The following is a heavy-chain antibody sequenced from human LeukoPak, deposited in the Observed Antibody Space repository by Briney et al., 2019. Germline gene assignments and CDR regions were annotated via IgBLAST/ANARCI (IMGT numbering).Heavy chain of an antibody. Sequence: PGGSLRLSCAASGFTFSDHEMLWVRQAPGKGLEWVSYISSSGSTTYYADSVKGRFTISRDNAKNSLYLQMNSLRAEDTAVYYCATAADSLTTVVTPGAFDMWGQGTMVTVSS. CDR1: GFTFSDHE. D-gene: IGHD4-23*01. CDR3: ATAADSLTTVVTPGAFDM. CDR2: ISSSGSTT. J-gene: IGHJ3*02. V-gene: IGHV3-48*03.